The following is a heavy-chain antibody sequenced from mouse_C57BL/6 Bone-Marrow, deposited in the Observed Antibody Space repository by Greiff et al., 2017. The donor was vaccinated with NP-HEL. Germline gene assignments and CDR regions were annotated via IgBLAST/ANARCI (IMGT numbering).Heavy chain of an antibody. Sequence: QVQLQQSGAELARPGASVKMSCKASGYTFTSYTMHWVKQRPGQGLEWIGYINPSRGYTKYNQKFKEKATLTADKSSSTAYMQLSSLTSEDSAVYYCARSTMITKAMDYWGQGTSVTVSS. CDR2: INPSRGYT. CDR1: GYTFTSYT. D-gene: IGHD2-4*01. CDR3: ARSTMITKAMDY. V-gene: IGHV1-4*01. J-gene: IGHJ4*01.